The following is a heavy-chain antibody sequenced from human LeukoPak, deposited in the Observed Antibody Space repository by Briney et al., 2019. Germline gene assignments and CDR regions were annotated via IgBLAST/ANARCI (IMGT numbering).Heavy chain of an antibody. CDR1: GGSISSYY. D-gene: IGHD2-21*02. CDR2: IYTSGNT. V-gene: IGHV4-4*07. CDR3: ARNGVTSGARNYYYYMDV. Sequence: SETLSLTCTVSGGSISSYYWSWIWQPAGKGLEWIGRIYTSGNTNYNPSLKSRVTMSVDTSKSQFSLKMNSVTAADTAVYYCARNGVTSGARNYYYYMDVWGKGTTVTVSS. J-gene: IGHJ6*03.